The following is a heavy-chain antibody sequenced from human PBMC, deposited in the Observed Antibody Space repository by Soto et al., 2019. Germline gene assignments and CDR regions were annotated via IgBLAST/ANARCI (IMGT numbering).Heavy chain of an antibody. J-gene: IGHJ4*02. D-gene: IGHD2-15*01. V-gene: IGHV4-39*01. Sequence: PSETLSLTCTVSGGSISSSSYYWGWIRQPPGKGLEWIGSIYYSGSTYYNPSLKSRVTISVDTSKNQFSLKLSSVTAADTAVYYCATPGRVAATPSFFRSYYFDYWGQGTLVTVSS. CDR1: GGSISSSSYY. CDR2: IYYSGST. CDR3: ATPGRVAATPSFFRSYYFDY.